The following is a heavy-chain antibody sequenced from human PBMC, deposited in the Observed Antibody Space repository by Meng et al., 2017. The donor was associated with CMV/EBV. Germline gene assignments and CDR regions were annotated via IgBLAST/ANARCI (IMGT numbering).Heavy chain of an antibody. D-gene: IGHD3-10*01. Sequence: GSISSYYWSWIRPPAGKGLEWIGRIYTSGSTNYNPSLKSRVTMSVDTSKNQFSLKLSSVTAADTAVYYCAREEITMVRGVLNYFDYWGQGTLVTVSS. V-gene: IGHV4-4*07. CDR1: GSISSYY. CDR3: AREEITMVRGVLNYFDY. J-gene: IGHJ4*02. CDR2: IYTSGST.